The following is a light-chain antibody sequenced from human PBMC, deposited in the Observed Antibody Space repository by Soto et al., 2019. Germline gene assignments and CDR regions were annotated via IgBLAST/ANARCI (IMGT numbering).Light chain of an antibody. CDR1: QRLSSY. CDR3: EQDETLIT. CDR2: GAC. Sequence: ITLSHSTLSASVGDRVTITCRASQRLSSYLAWYQHKRGQGPRLLIYGACTRSTGIPDRFSGSGSGTDFTLTISRLGPEDFAVYCSEQDETLITLGQGTLLE. J-gene: IGKJ5*01. V-gene: IGKV3D-15*01.